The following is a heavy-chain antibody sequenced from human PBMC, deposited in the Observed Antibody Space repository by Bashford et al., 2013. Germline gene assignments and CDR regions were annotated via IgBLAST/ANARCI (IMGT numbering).Heavy chain of an antibody. V-gene: IGHV1-18*04. CDR3: ARDKVPEAYGEPFDS. CDR1: GYTFTDYG. J-gene: IGHJ4*02. D-gene: IGHD4-17*01. CDR2: ISAYNVNT. Sequence: ASVKVSCKASGYTFTDYGISWVRQAPGQGLEWMGWISAYNVNTNYAQNFQGRLTMTTDTSTSTVYMELRSLRSDDTAVYYCARDKVPEAYGEPFDSWGQGTLVTVSS.